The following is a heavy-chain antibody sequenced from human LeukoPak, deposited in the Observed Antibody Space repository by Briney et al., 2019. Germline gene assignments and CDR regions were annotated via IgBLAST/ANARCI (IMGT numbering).Heavy chain of an antibody. J-gene: IGHJ5*02. Sequence: PSETLSLTCAVSGGSISSSNWWSWVRQPPGKGLEWIGEIYHSGGTNYNPSLKSRVTISVDKSKNQFSLKLSSVTAADTAVYYCARGVITMVRGVIIAWFDPWGQGTLVTASS. D-gene: IGHD3-10*01. V-gene: IGHV4-4*02. CDR2: IYHSGGT. CDR3: ARGVITMVRGVIIAWFDP. CDR1: GGSISSSNW.